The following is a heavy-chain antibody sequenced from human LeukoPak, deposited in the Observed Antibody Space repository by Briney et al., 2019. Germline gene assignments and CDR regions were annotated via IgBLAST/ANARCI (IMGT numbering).Heavy chain of an antibody. CDR2: ISAYNGNT. Sequence: ASVTVSCKASGYTFTSYGISWVRQAPGQGLEWMGWISAYNGNTNYAQKLQGRVTMTTDTSTSTAYMELRSLRSDDTAVYYCARSLGTYYYDSSGDAFDIWGQGTMVTVSS. CDR1: GYTFTSYG. J-gene: IGHJ3*02. V-gene: IGHV1-18*01. D-gene: IGHD3-22*01. CDR3: ARSLGTYYYDSSGDAFDI.